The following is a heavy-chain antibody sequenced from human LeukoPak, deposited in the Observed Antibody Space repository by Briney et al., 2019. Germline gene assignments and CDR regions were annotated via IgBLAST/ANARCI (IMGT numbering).Heavy chain of an antibody. CDR3: ARETRSSSWSIKYYFEY. D-gene: IGHD6-13*01. J-gene: IGHJ4*02. CDR2: IYYTGST. Sequence: SETLSLTCTVSGGSISSSSYHWGWIRQSPGKGLEWIGSIYYTGSTDYNPSLKSRVTISVDTSKNQFSLKLTSVTAADTAVYYCARETRSSSWSIKYYFEYWGQGALVTVSS. CDR1: GGSISSSSYH. V-gene: IGHV4-39*07.